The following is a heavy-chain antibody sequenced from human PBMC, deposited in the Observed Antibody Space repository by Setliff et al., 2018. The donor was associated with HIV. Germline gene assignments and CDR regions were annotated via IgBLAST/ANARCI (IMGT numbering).Heavy chain of an antibody. V-gene: IGHV4-61*09. J-gene: IGHJ4*02. Sequence: SETLSLTCTVSGGSISSGSYYWTWIRQPAGKGLEWIGHIYTSGTTDYNPSLKSRVTISLDTSKNQFSLKLSSVTAADTAVYYCAREIYGGNSRPFDYWGQGTLVTVSS. CDR3: AREIYGGNSRPFDY. CDR2: IYTSGTT. CDR1: GGSISSGSYY. D-gene: IGHD4-17*01.